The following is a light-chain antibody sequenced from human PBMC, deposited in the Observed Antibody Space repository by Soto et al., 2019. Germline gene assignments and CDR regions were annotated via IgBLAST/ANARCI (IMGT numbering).Light chain of an antibody. CDR2: GAS. Sequence: ELVLTQSPGTLSLSPGERATLSCRASQSVSSSYLAWYQQKPGQAPRLLIYGASSRATGMPDRFSGSGSGTDFTLTISRLEPEDFAVYYCQQYAVSWTFGQGTKVEIK. CDR3: QQYAVSWT. J-gene: IGKJ1*01. V-gene: IGKV3-20*01. CDR1: QSVSSSY.